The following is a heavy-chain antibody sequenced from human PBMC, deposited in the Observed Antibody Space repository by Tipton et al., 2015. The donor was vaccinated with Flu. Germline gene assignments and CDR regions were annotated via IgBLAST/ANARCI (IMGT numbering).Heavy chain of an antibody. CDR3: AKDAVHFHFYPSGYMGPLDF. V-gene: IGHV3-33*03. CDR2: VSYDGGKS. CDR1: GLSINDYG. J-gene: IGHJ4*02. D-gene: IGHD5-18*01. Sequence: SLRLSCAASGLSINDYGIHWVRQAPGKGLEWVAVVSYDGGKSHYADSVQGRFTVSRDNSRNTMYLQMNSLIPEDTAVYFCAKDAVHFHFYPSGYMGPLDFWGQGTLVTVPS.